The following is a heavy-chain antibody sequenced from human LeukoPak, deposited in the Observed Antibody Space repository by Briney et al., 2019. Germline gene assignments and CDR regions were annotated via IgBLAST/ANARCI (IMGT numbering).Heavy chain of an antibody. Sequence: GGSLRLSCAASGFTFSSDAMSWVRQAPGKGLEWVSVISGGGGTTYYSDSAKGRFTISRDNSKNALYLQMNSLRAEDTAVYYCAKASTFGELNRPFDYWGQGTLVTVSS. CDR1: GFTFSSDA. D-gene: IGHD3-10*01. CDR3: AKASTFGELNRPFDY. V-gene: IGHV3-23*01. CDR2: ISGGGGTT. J-gene: IGHJ4*02.